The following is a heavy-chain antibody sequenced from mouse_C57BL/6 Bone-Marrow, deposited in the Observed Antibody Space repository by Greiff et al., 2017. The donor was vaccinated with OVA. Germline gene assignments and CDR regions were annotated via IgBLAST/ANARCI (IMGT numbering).Heavy chain of an antibody. CDR3: ARYDYDHYYAMDY. V-gene: IGHV1-55*01. D-gene: IGHD2-4*01. CDR2: IYPGSGST. CDR1: GYTFTSYW. J-gene: IGHJ4*01. Sequence: VQLQQPGAELVKPGASVKMSCKASGYTFTSYWITWVKQRPGQGLEWIGDIYPGSGSTNYNEQFKSKATLTVDTSSSTAYMQLSSLTSEDSAVYYCARYDYDHYYAMDYWGQGTSVTVSS.